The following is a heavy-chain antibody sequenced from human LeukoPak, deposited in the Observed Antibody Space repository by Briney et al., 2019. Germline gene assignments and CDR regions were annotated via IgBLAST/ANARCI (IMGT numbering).Heavy chain of an antibody. Sequence: GGSLRLSCAASGFTFNSYWVSWVRQAPGKGLEWVANIKQDGSEKYYVDSVKGRFTISRGNAKNSLYLQMNSLRAEDTAVYYCATSVGDGYDSNWGQGTLVTVSS. CDR2: IKQDGSEK. D-gene: IGHD5-12*01. V-gene: IGHV3-7*01. CDR3: ATSVGDGYDSN. J-gene: IGHJ4*02. CDR1: GFTFNSYW.